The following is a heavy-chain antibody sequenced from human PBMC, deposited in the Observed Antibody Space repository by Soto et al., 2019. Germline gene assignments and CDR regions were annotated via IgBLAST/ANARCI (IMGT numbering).Heavy chain of an antibody. CDR1: GGSFSGYS. CDR2: INHSGST. J-gene: IGHJ6*02. Sequence: SETLSLTCAVYGGSFSGYSWSWIRQPPGKGLEWIGEINHSGSTNYNPSLKSRVTISVDTSKNQFSLKLSSVTAADTAVYYCAVSNPRYSYGAETDYYYYGMDVWGQGTTVT. D-gene: IGHD5-18*01. V-gene: IGHV4-34*01. CDR3: AVSNPRYSYGAETDYYYYGMDV.